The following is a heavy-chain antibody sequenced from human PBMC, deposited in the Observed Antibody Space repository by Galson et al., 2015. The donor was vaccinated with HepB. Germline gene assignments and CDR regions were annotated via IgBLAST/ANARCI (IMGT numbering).Heavy chain of an antibody. V-gene: IGHV3-7*01. CDR1: GFTFSNHW. CDR2: IKPDGSEK. CDR3: ARRYYDGSDFSNSPPFDS. D-gene: IGHD3-22*01. J-gene: IGHJ4*02. Sequence: SLRLSCAASGFTFSNHWLTWVRQAPGKGLEFVANIKPDGSEKYYVDSVKGRFTVSRDNAENSLSLQMNSLTAEDTAVYFCARRYYDGSDFSNSPPFDSWGQGTLVTVSS.